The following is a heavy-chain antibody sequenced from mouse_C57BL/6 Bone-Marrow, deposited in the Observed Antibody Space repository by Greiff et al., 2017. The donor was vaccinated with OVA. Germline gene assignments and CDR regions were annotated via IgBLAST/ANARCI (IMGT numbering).Heavy chain of an antibody. CDR3: TPIYYDFYAMDY. D-gene: IGHD2-4*01. Sequence: EVHLVESGGGLVQPGGSMKLSCAASGFTFSDAWMDWVRQSPEKGLEWVAEIRNKANNHATYYAESVKGRFTISRDDSKSSVYLQMNSLRAEDTGIYYCTPIYYDFYAMDYWGQGTSVTVSS. CDR2: IRNKANNHAT. V-gene: IGHV6-6*01. J-gene: IGHJ4*01. CDR1: GFTFSDAW.